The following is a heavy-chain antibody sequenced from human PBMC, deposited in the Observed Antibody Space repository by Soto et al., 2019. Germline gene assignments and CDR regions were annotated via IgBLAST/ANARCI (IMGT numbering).Heavy chain of an antibody. CDR2: IIPIFGTA. CDR1: GGTFSSYA. Sequence: GASVKVSCKASGGTFSSYAISWVRQAPGQGLEWMGGIIPIFGTANYAQKFQGRVTITADESTSTAYMELSSLRSEDTAVYYFARVGYSYGPLDYWGQGTLVTVSS. V-gene: IGHV1-69*13. J-gene: IGHJ4*02. D-gene: IGHD5-18*01. CDR3: ARVGYSYGPLDY.